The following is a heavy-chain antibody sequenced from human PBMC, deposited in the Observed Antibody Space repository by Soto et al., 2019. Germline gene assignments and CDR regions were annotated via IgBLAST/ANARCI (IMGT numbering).Heavy chain of an antibody. J-gene: IGHJ6*02. CDR2: ISDDGYNK. V-gene: IGHV3-30*18. CDR3: AKGTRSTVTTNMDV. Sequence: PGGSLRLSCAVSGFTFSSYGMHWVRQAPGKGLEWVAVISDDGYNKYYADSVKGRFTISRDNSKNTLYLQMNSLRAEDTAVYYCAKGTRSTVTTNMDVWGQGTTVTVS. D-gene: IGHD4-4*01. CDR1: GFTFSSYG.